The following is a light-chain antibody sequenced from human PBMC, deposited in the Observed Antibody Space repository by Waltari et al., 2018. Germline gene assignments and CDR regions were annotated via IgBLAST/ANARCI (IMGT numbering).Light chain of an antibody. CDR2: DVY. Sequence: QSALTRPAPVSGSPGQAIIISGTGPGSDVAVYDSFSWYQQYPGKAPRLIIYDVYNRPSGVSNRFSGSKSDNTASLTISGLQAEDESVYYCSSYTSSGVVFGGGTKLTVL. V-gene: IGLV2-14*01. J-gene: IGLJ2*01. CDR3: SSYTSSGVV. CDR1: GSDVAVYDS.